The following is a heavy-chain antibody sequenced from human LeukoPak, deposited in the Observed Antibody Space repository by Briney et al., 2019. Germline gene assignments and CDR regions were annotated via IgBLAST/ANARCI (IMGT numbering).Heavy chain of an antibody. CDR3: AKINRPLVMFTDTLDY. J-gene: IGHJ4*02. CDR1: GFTFSDCA. V-gene: IGHV3-30*18. D-gene: IGHD2/OR15-2a*01. Sequence: GGSLRLSCAASGFTFSDCAMHWVRQAPGKGLEWVALISYDGNNQYLADSVKGRFTISRDDSNNTLFLQMNSLRPEDTAVYYCAKINRPLVMFTDTLDYWGQGTLVTVSS. CDR2: ISYDGNNQ.